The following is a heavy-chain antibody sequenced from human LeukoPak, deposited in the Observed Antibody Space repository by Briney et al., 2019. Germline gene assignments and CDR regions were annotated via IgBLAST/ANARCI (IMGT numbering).Heavy chain of an antibody. V-gene: IGHV5-51*01. D-gene: IGHD6-13*01. CDR3: ARRGGSSWYWFDP. J-gene: IGHJ5*02. Sequence: GESLQISCKGSGYSFSSYWIGWVRQMPGKGLEWMGIIYPGDSDTRYGPSFQGQVTISADKSISTAYLQWSSLKASDTAIYYCARRGGSSWYWFDPWGQGTLVTVSS. CDR1: GYSFSSYW. CDR2: IYPGDSDT.